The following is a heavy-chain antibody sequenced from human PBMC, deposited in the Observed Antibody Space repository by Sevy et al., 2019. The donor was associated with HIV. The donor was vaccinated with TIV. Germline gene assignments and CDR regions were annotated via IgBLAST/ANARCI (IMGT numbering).Heavy chain of an antibody. V-gene: IGHV3-11*01. J-gene: IGHJ6*02. CDR3: ARAITLTTFPYYGMDV. CDR2: ISNSGSTI. CDR1: GFTFSDYY. Sequence: GGSLRLSCAASGFTFSDYYMSWIRQAPGKGLEWVSYISNSGSTIYYADSVKGRFTISRDNAKNSLYLQMNSLRAEDTAVYYCARAITLTTFPYYGMDVWGQGTTVNVSS. D-gene: IGHD1-7*01.